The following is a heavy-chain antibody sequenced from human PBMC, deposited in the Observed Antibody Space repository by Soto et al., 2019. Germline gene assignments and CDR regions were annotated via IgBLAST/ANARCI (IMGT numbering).Heavy chain of an antibody. D-gene: IGHD1-7*01. V-gene: IGHV3-74*01. CDR2: VNSDGSST. Sequence: LRLSCAASGFTFTHYRIHWVRQAPGKGLVRVSRVNSDGSSTNYADAVKGRFTISRDNSKNMADLQMNNLTVEDTGVYYCAKAGDWNYVYDFWGQGTLVTVSS. CDR1: GFTFTHYR. J-gene: IGHJ4*02. CDR3: AKAGDWNYVYDF.